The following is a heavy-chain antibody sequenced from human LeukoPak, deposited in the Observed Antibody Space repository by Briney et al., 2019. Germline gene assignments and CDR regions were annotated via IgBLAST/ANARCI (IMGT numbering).Heavy chain of an antibody. D-gene: IGHD6-19*01. CDR3: ARVAVAGSRTQYYFDY. V-gene: IGHV3-7*01. CDR1: GFAFSSYR. J-gene: IGHJ4*02. CDR2: IKQDGSEK. Sequence: PGGSLRLSCAASGFAFSSYRMSWVRQAPGKGLEWVANIKQDGSEKYYVDSVKGRFTISRDNSKNTLYLQMNSLRAEDTAVYYCARVAVAGSRTQYYFDYWGQGTLVTVSS.